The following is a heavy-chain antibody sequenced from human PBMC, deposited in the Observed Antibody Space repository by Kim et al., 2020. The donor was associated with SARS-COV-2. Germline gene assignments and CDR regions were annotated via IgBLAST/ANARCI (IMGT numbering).Heavy chain of an antibody. CDR2: IWYDGSNK. J-gene: IGHJ3*02. CDR3: ARRFTGSWSSGYPDAFDI. V-gene: IGHV3-33*01. D-gene: IGHD3-22*01. CDR1: GFTFSSYG. Sequence: GGSLRLSCAASGFTFSSYGMHWVRQAPGKGLEWVAVIWYDGSNKYYADSVKGRFTISRDNSKNTLYLQMNSLRAEDTAVYYCARRFTGSWSSGYPDAFDIWGQGTMVTVSS.